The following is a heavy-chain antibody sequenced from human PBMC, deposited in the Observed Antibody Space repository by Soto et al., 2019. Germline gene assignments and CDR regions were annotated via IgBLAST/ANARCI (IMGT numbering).Heavy chain of an antibody. V-gene: IGHV3-48*02. Sequence: EELLVEAGGGLVQPGGSLRLSCAASGFTFRTNSMNWVRQAPGKGLEWISNIRSSSSTKYYADSVKGRFTISRDNARNSLFLQMNTLRDEDTAVYYCARGHGMDVWGQGTTVIVSS. CDR3: ARGHGMDV. CDR1: GFTFRTNS. CDR2: IRSSSSTK. J-gene: IGHJ6*02.